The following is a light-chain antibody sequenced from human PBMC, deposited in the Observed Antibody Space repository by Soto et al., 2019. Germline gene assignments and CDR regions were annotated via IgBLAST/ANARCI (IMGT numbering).Light chain of an antibody. CDR3: QQYNNS. CDR2: TAS. J-gene: IGKJ1*01. CDR1: QSISTW. V-gene: IGKV1-5*03. Sequence: DIQMTQFPSTLSASVGDRVTITCRASQSISTWLAWYQQKPGKAPKVLIYTASSLESGVPSRFSGSGSGTEFTLTISSLQPDDFATYYCQQYNNSFGEGTKVEI.